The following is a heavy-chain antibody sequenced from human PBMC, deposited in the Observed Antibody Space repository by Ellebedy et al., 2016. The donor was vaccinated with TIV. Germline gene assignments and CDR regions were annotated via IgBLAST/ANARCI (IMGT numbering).Heavy chain of an antibody. J-gene: IGHJ4*02. D-gene: IGHD1-26*01. CDR2: IYTSGST. CDR3: AGFSGSYGHPY. Sequence: SETLSLXXTVSGGSISSYYWSWIRQPAGKGLEWIGRIYTSGSTNYNPSLKSRVTISVDTSKNQFSLKLSSVTAADTAVYYCAGFSGSYGHPYWGQGTLVTVSS. V-gene: IGHV4-4*07. CDR1: GGSISSYY.